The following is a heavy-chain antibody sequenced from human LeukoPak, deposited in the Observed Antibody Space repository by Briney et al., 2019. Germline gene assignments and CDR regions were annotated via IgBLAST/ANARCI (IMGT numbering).Heavy chain of an antibody. Sequence: GGSLRLSCTASGFIFENYAMHWVRQAPGKGLEWVAGISWHSGSIGYADSVKGRFTISRDNAKNSLYLQMNSLRAEDTAVYYCARDPSYGGNSSEEYFQHWGQGTLVTVSS. D-gene: IGHD4-23*01. CDR1: GFIFENYA. J-gene: IGHJ1*01. CDR3: ARDPSYGGNSSEEYFQH. CDR2: ISWHSGSI. V-gene: IGHV3-9*01.